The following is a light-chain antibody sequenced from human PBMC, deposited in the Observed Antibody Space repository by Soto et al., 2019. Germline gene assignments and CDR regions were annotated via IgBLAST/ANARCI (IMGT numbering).Light chain of an antibody. CDR3: QQYGRSSVT. V-gene: IGKV3-20*01. J-gene: IGKJ1*01. Sequence: EIVLTQSPGTLSLSPGERATLSCRASQSVTSNYLAWYQQRPGQAPSLLIYGASTRATGIPDRFSGSGSGTDFTLTITSLDPEDFAVYYCQQYGRSSVTFGQGTKVEIK. CDR1: QSVTSNY. CDR2: GAS.